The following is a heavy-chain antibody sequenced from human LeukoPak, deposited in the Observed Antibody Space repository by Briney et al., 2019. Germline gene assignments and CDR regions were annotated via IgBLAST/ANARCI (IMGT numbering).Heavy chain of an antibody. D-gene: IGHD3-10*01. J-gene: IGHJ4*02. Sequence: QPGGSLRLSCAASGFTSSAIHWVRQSPGKGLVWLAIISFDGAYRCYADSVKGRCTISRDISKNTFYLQMSSLTADDAALHYCAKDQQGGAGSGRFDYWGQGTLVTVSS. CDR3: AKDQQGGAGSGRFDY. CDR2: ISFDGAYR. V-gene: IGHV3-30*04. CDR1: GFTSSA.